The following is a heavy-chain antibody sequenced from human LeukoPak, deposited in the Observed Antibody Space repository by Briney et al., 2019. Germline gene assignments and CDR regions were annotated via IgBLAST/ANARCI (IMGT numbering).Heavy chain of an antibody. D-gene: IGHD6-19*01. CDR1: GYSISSGYY. CDR3: ARVRYLIAVAGTSGYYYYMDV. Sequence: SETLSLTCAVSGYSISSGYYWGWIRQPPGKGLEWIVSIYHSGSTYSNPSLKSRVTLSVDTSKNQFSLKLSSVTAADTAVYYCARVRYLIAVAGTSGYYYYMDVWGKGTTVTVSS. J-gene: IGHJ6*03. V-gene: IGHV4-38-2*01. CDR2: IYHSGST.